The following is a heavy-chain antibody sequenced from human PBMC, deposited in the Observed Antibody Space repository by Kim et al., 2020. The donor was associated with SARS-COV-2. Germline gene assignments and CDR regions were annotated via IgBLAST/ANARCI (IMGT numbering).Heavy chain of an antibody. D-gene: IGHD2-15*01. CDR3: ASMVVAAMDI. V-gene: IGHV4-31*02. J-gene: IGHJ3*02. CDR2: ST. Sequence: STYYNPYLKSRVTISVDKSKNQFSLKLSSVTAAETAVYYCASMVVAAMDIWGQGTMVTVSS.